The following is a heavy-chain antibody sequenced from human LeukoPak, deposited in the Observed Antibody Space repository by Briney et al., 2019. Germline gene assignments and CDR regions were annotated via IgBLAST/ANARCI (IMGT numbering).Heavy chain of an antibody. Sequence: ASVKVSCKASGYTFTSYGISWVRQAPGQGLEWMGWISAYNGNTNYAQELQGRVTMTTDTSTSTAYMELRSLRSDDTAVYYCARVGFDYDSSGYYPHPHFDYWGQGTLVTVSS. CDR3: ARVGFDYDSSGYYPHPHFDY. J-gene: IGHJ4*02. V-gene: IGHV1-18*01. CDR1: GYTFTSYG. CDR2: ISAYNGNT. D-gene: IGHD3-22*01.